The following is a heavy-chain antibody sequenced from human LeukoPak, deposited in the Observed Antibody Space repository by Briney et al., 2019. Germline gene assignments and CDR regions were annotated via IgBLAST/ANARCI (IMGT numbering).Heavy chain of an antibody. CDR3: ATEAIVVVTARDYWYFDL. V-gene: IGHV1-69*04. CDR2: IIPILGIP. J-gene: IGHJ2*01. D-gene: IGHD2-21*02. Sequence: SVKVSCKASGGTFSSYAISWVRQAPGQRLEWMGRIIPILGIPNYAQKFQGRVTITADKSTTTAYMELSSLRSEDTAVYYCATEAIVVVTARDYWYFDLWGRGTLVTVSS. CDR1: GGTFSSYA.